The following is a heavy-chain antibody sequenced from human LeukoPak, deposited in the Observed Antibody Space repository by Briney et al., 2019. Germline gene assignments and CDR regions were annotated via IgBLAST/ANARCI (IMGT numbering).Heavy chain of an antibody. CDR2: ISSSSSTI. D-gene: IGHD6-13*01. CDR3: AKAPYSSSWFSTPFDY. J-gene: IGHJ4*02. CDR1: GFTFSSYS. V-gene: IGHV3-48*01. Sequence: GGSLRLSCAASGFTFSSYSMNWVRQAPGKGLEWVSYISSSSSTIYYADSVKGRFTISRDNAKNSLYLQMNSLRAEDTALYYCAKAPYSSSWFSTPFDYWGQGTLVTVSS.